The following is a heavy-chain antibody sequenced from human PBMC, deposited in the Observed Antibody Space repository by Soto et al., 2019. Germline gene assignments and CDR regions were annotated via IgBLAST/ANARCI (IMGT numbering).Heavy chain of an antibody. D-gene: IGHD2-15*01. CDR3: AGRGVDYYYYAMDV. CDR2: INPNTGGT. CDR1: GYTFTGFF. Sequence: ASVKVSCKASGYTFTGFFMHWVRQAPGQGLEWMGWINPNTGGTNFAQKFQGRVTMTRDASTSTVYMELSNLRSDDTAVYYCAGRGVDYYYYAMDVWGQGTSVTVS. J-gene: IGHJ6*02. V-gene: IGHV1-2*02.